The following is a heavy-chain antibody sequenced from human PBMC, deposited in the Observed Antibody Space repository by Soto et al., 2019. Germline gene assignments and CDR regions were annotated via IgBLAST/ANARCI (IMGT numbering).Heavy chain of an antibody. V-gene: IGHV1-69*13. CDR3: ASDCSGGSCYREFDY. CDR2: IIPIFGTA. J-gene: IGHJ4*02. CDR1: GGTFSSYA. Sequence: GASVKVSCKASGGTFSSYAISWVRQAPGQGLEWMGGIIPIFGTANYAQKFQGRVTITADESTSTAYMELSSLRSEDTAVYYCASDCSGGSCYREFDYWGQGTLVTVSS. D-gene: IGHD2-15*01.